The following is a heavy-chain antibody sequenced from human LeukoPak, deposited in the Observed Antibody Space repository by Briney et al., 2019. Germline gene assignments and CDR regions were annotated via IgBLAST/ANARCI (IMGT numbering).Heavy chain of an antibody. J-gene: IGHJ4*02. CDR2: IYYSGST. D-gene: IGHD3-3*01. Sequence: SETLSLTCTVSGGSISSYYWSWIRQPPGKGLEWIGYIYYSGSTNYNPSLKSRVTISVDTSKNQFSLKLSSVTAADTAVYYCASAHRASYYDFWRGYYPFDYWGQGTLVTVSS. CDR3: ASAHRASYYDFWRGYYPFDY. CDR1: GGSISSYY. V-gene: IGHV4-59*01.